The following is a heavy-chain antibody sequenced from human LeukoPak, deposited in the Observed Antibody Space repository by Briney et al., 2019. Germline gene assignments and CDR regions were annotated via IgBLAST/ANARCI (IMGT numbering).Heavy chain of an antibody. CDR2: IYTSGST. CDR1: GASISSYY. J-gene: IGHJ6*02. CDR3: ARGSYDSSGYYYYGMDV. Sequence: SETLSLTCTVSGASISSYYWSWLRQPAGKGLEWIGRIYTSGSTNYNPSLKSRVTMSVDTSKNQFSLKLSSVTAADTAVYYCARGSYDSSGYYYYGMDVWGQGTTVTVSS. V-gene: IGHV4-4*07. D-gene: IGHD3-22*01.